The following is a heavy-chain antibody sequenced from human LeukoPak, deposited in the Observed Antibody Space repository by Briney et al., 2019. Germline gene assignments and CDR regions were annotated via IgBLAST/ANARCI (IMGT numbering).Heavy chain of an antibody. D-gene: IGHD3-3*01. CDR1: GGTFSSYA. Sequence: SVKVSCKASGGTFSSYAISWVRQAPGQGLEWMRRIIPILGIANYAQKFQGRVTITADKSTSTAYMELSSLRSEDTAVYYCASLSTRITIFGVVIPPRDYYYYMDVWGKGTTVTVSS. V-gene: IGHV1-69*04. CDR2: IIPILGIA. J-gene: IGHJ6*03. CDR3: ASLSTRITIFGVVIPPRDYYYYMDV.